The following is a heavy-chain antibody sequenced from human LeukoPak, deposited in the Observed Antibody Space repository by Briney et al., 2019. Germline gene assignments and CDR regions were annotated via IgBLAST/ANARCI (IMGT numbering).Heavy chain of an antibody. J-gene: IGHJ3*02. D-gene: IGHD3-10*01. V-gene: IGHV4-4*07. Sequence: SETLSLTCTVSGGSISSYYWSWIRQPAGKGLEWIGRIYTSGSTNYNPSLKSRVTISVDTSKNQFSLKLSSVTAADTAVYYCARDGDRRDAFDIWGQGTMVTVSS. CDR1: GGSISSYY. CDR2: IYTSGST. CDR3: ARDGDRRDAFDI.